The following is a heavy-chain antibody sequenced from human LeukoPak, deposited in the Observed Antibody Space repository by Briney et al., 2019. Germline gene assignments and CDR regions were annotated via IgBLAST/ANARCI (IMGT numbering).Heavy chain of an antibody. CDR2: MNPNSGNT. CDR1: GYTFTGYY. J-gene: IGHJ4*02. D-gene: IGHD3-10*01. V-gene: IGHV1-8*02. Sequence: ASVKVSCKASGYTFTGYYMHWVRQAPGQGLEWMGWMNPNSGNTGYAQKFQGRVTMTRNTSISTAYMELSSLRSEDTAVYYCARVGRGYWGQGTLVTVSS. CDR3: ARVGRGY.